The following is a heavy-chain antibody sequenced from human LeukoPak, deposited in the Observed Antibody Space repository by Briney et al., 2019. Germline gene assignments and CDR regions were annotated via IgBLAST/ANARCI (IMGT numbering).Heavy chain of an antibody. CDR1: GGTFSSYA. Sequence: ASVKVSCKASGGTFSSYAISWVRQAPGQGLEWMGWISAYNGNAIAAPNLQGRVTMTIDTSASTAYMDLRSLRSDDTAVYYCARAPNYSSSTMLEFYYYYMDVSGKGTTVTVSS. CDR2: ISAYNGNA. V-gene: IGHV1-18*01. J-gene: IGHJ6*03. D-gene: IGHD6-13*01. CDR3: ARAPNYSSSTMLEFYYYYMDV.